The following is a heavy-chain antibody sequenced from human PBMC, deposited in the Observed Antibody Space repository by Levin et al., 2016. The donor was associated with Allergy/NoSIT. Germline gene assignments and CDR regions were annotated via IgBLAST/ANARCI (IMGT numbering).Heavy chain of an antibody. V-gene: IGHV4-59*01. J-gene: IGHJ4*02. Sequence: WIRQPPGKGLEWIGYIYYSGSTNYNPSLKSRVTISVDTSKNQFSLKLSSVTAADTAVYYCARASLSGGYYFDYWGQGTLVTVSS. D-gene: IGHD3-10*01. CDR3: ARASLSGGYYFDY. CDR2: IYYSGST.